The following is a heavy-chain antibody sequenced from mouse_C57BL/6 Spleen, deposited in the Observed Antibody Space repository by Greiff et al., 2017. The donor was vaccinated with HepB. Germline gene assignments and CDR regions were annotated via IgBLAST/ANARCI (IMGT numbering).Heavy chain of an antibody. J-gene: IGHJ4*01. D-gene: IGHD2-2*01. V-gene: IGHV5-9-1*02. CDR2: ISSGGDYI. Sequence: EVNVVESGEGLVKPGGSLKLSCAASGFTFSSYAMSWVRQTPEKRLEWVAYISSGGDYIYYADTVKGRFTISRDNARNTLYLQMSSLKSEDTAMYYCTREGLRYYYAMDYWGQGTSVTVSS. CDR1: GFTFSSYA. CDR3: TREGLRYYYAMDY.